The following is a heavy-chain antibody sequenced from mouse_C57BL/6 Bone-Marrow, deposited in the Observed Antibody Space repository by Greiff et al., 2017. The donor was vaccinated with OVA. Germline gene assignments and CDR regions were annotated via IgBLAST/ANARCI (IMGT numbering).Heavy chain of an antibody. CDR2: IDPETGGT. CDR1: GYTFTDYE. D-gene: IGHD2-5*01. Sequence: VKLQESGAELVRPGASVTLSCKASGYTFTDYEMHWVKQTPVHGLEWIGAIDPETGGTAYNQKFKGKAILTADKSSSTAYMELRSLTSEDSAVYYCTRSRSNYYFDYWGQGTTLTVSS. J-gene: IGHJ2*01. CDR3: TRSRSNYYFDY. V-gene: IGHV1-15*01.